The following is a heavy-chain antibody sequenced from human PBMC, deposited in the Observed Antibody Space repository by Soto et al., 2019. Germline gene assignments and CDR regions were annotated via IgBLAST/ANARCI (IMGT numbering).Heavy chain of an antibody. CDR2: ISYDGSNK. J-gene: IGHJ4*02. D-gene: IGHD2-21*02. Sequence: QVQLVESGGGVVQPGRSLRLSCAASGFTFSSYGMHWVRQAPGKGLEWVAVISYDGSNKYYADSVKGRFTISRDNSKNTLYLQMNSLRAEDTAVYYCANPYCGGDCPFDYWGQGTLVTVSS. V-gene: IGHV3-30*18. CDR3: ANPYCGGDCPFDY. CDR1: GFTFSSYG.